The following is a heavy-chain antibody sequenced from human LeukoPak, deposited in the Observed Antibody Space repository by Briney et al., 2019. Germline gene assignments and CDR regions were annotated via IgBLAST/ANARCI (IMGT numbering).Heavy chain of an antibody. CDR2: INPSGGST. CDR1: GYTFTSYY. D-gene: IGHD3-10*01. V-gene: IGHV1-46*01. J-gene: IGHJ4*02. Sequence: ASVNVSCKASGYTFTSYYIHWVRQAPEQGLEWMGIINPSGGSTSYAQKFQGRVNMTRHTSTSTVYMELSSLRSEDTAVYYCAREQGVIRPFDYWGQGTLVTVSS. CDR3: AREQGVIRPFDY.